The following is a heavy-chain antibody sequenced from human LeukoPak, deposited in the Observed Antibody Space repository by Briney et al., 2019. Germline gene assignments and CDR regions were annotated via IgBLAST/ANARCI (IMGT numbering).Heavy chain of an antibody. J-gene: IGHJ3*02. Sequence: GGSLRLSCAASGFTVSSNYMSWVRQAPGKGLEWVSVIYSGGSTYYADSVKGRFTISRDNSKNTLYLQMNSLRAEDTAVYYCASRLRYFDWLLYLDAFDIWGQGTMVTVSS. CDR3: ASRLRYFDWLLYLDAFDI. V-gene: IGHV3-66*01. CDR2: IYSGGST. CDR1: GFTVSSNY. D-gene: IGHD3-9*01.